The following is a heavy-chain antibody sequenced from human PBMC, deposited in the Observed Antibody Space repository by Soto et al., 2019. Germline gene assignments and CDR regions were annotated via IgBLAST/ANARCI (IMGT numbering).Heavy chain of an antibody. V-gene: IGHV4-39*01. D-gene: IGHD5-12*01. J-gene: IGHJ3*02. CDR2: IYYSGST. CDR3: ARLYSGYDNYGGHDAFDI. Sequence: QLQLQESGPGLVKPSETLSLTCTVSGGSISSSSYYWGWIRQPPGKGLEWIGSIYYSGSTYYNPSLKSRVTISVDTSKNQFSLKLSSVTAADTAVYYCARLYSGYDNYGGHDAFDIWGQGTMVTVSS. CDR1: GGSISSSSYY.